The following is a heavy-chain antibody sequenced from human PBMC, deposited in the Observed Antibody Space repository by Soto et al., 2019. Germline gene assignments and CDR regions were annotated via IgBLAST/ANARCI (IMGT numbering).Heavy chain of an antibody. J-gene: IGHJ4*02. D-gene: IGHD4-17*01. CDR2: IYWDDDK. CDR1: GFSLSTYDMG. Sequence: SGPTLVNPTQTLTLTCDFSGFSLSTYDMGVAWIRQPPGKALEWLALIYWDDDKRYSPSLKDRLAISKDTSSNQVVLTITNMDPGDTATYFCAHAGDYALLNFDHWGPGTLVTVSS. CDR3: AHAGDYALLNFDH. V-gene: IGHV2-5*02.